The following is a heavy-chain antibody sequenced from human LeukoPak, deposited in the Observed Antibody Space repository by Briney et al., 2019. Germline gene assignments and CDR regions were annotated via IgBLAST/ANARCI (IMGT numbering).Heavy chain of an antibody. CDR2: ISGGGGST. CDR3: AKESARILGYCSGGSCYVDY. J-gene: IGHJ4*02. V-gene: IGHV3-23*01. D-gene: IGHD2-15*01. CDR1: GFTFSSYA. Sequence: TGGSLRLSCAASGFTFSSYAMSWVRQAPGKGLEWVSAISGGGGSTYYADSVKGRFTTSRDNSKNTLYLQMNSLRAEDTAVYYCAKESARILGYCSGGSCYVDYWGQGTLVTVSS.